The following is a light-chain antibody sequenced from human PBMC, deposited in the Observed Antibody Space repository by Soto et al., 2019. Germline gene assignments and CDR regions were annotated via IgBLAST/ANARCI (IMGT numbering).Light chain of an antibody. CDR2: DAN. J-gene: IGLJ1*01. V-gene: IGLV2-8*01. CDR3: VSVGGCTYV. Sequence: QSALTQPPFASGSTGRSVTISSTGTSIDVGSYMIMSAYQPHPGKGARPITHDANQRPSGVPERVSGSKYGNPATLAVSGLEAEDEGDYYCVSVGGCTYVFRTWTKLTVL. CDR1: SIDVGSYMI.